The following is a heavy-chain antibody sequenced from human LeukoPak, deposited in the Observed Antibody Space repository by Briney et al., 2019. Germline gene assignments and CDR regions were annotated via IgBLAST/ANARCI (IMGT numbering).Heavy chain of an antibody. CDR3: AIEDYQSSAWTDAFDI. CDR1: GLTSCKVA. J-gene: IGHJ3*02. V-gene: IGHV3-30-3*01. CDR2: IAYGGSGG. D-gene: IGHD6-19*01. Sequence: RRRLRLSRAGSGLTSCKVAMHRVGQAAGPGLGWMGVIAYGGSGGELADSRTGRFTISRYNSKSTRYLHMTSLRPEDTAVYYCAIEDYQSSAWTDAFDIWGQGAMVTVSS.